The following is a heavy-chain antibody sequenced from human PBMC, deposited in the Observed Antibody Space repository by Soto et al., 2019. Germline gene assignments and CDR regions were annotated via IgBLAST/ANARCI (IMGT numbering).Heavy chain of an antibody. D-gene: IGHD6-19*01. CDR2: INAGNGNT. V-gene: IGHV1-3*01. CDR3: ARDLGAVAATNWFDP. Sequence: GASVKVSCKASGYTFTSYGISWVRQAPGQRLEWMGWINAGNGNTKYSQKFQGRVTITRDTSASTAYMELSSLRSEDTAVYYCARDLGAVAATNWFDPWGQGTLVTVSS. CDR1: GYTFTSYG. J-gene: IGHJ5*02.